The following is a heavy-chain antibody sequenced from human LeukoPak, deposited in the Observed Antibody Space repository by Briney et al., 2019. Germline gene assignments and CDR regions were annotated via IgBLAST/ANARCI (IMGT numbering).Heavy chain of an antibody. CDR1: GGSFSGYY. CDR2: INHSGST. D-gene: IGHD2-2*01. Sequence: SETLSLTCAVYGGSFSGYYWSWIRQPPGKGREWIGEINHSGSTNYNPSLKSRVTISVETSKKQFALKLSSVTAADTAVYYCARGPPDCSSTSCYAFDAFDIWGQGTMVTVSS. CDR3: ARGPPDCSSTSCYAFDAFDI. J-gene: IGHJ3*02. V-gene: IGHV4-34*01.